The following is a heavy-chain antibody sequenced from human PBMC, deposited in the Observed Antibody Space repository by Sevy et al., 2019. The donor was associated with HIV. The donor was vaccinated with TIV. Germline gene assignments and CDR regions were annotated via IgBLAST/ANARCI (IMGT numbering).Heavy chain of an antibody. Sequence: SVKVSCKASGFTFTSSAVQWVRQARRQRLERKGWIVVGSRNTNYAQKFQERVTITRDMSTSTAYMELSSLRSEDTAVYNCAALIVGATKGDYWGQGTLVLVSS. J-gene: IGHJ4*02. V-gene: IGHV1-58*01. CDR1: GFTFTSSA. D-gene: IGHD1-26*01. CDR3: AALIVGATKGDY. CDR2: IVVGSRNT.